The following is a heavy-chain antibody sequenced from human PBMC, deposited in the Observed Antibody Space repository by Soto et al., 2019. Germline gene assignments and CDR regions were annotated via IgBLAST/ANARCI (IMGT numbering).Heavy chain of an antibody. CDR3: ARGTYYYDSSGYQIDY. V-gene: IGHV1-8*01. D-gene: IGHD3-22*01. CDR1: GYTFTNYD. CDR2: MNPNSGNT. J-gene: IGHJ4*01. Sequence: ASVKVSCKASGYTFTNYDINWVLQAAGQGLEWMGWMNPNSGNTGYAEKFQGRVTMTKNTSISSAYMELSSLTSEDTAVYYCARGTYYYDSSGYQIDYWGHGTLVTVSS.